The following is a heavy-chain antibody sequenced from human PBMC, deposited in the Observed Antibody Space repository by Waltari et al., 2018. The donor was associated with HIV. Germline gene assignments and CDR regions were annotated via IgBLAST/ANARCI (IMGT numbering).Heavy chain of an antibody. D-gene: IGHD6-19*01. CDR3: VRGNGWYGPYYFDY. V-gene: IGHV3-13*01. CDR1: GFAFSRFD. Sequence: EVEMVESGGGSVQPGGSLRLSCAASGFAFSRFDMHWVRQAMGKSPEWVSAIGAAGDTYNPKSVKGRFTVSRENGKNSLYLQRNNLRVDDAAMYYCVRGNGWYGPYYFDYWGRGTLVTVSS. CDR2: IGAAGDT. J-gene: IGHJ4*02.